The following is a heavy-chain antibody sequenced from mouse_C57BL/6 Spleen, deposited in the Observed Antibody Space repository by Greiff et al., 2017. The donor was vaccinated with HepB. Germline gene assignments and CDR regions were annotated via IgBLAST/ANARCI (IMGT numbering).Heavy chain of an antibody. J-gene: IGHJ2*01. CDR3: ANYYYGSSYYFDY. V-gene: IGHV3-6*01. CDR2: ISYDGSN. CDR1: GYSITSGYY. D-gene: IGHD1-1*01. Sequence: VQLQQSGPGLVKPSQSLSLTCSVTGYSITSGYYWNWIRQFPGNKLEWMGYISYDGSNNYNPSLKNRISITRDTSKNQFFLKLNSVTTEDTATYYCANYYYGSSYYFDYWGQGTTLTVSS.